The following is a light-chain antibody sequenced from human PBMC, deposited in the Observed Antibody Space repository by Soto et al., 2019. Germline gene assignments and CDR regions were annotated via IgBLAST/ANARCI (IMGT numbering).Light chain of an antibody. Sequence: SYELTQPPSVSVSPGQTARITCSGDALPKQYAYWYQQKPGQAPVLVIYKGSERPSGIPERFSGSSSGTTVTLTISGVQAEDEADYYCQSADSSGTYAVFGGGTQLTVL. V-gene: IGLV3-25*03. CDR3: QSADSSGTYAV. CDR2: KGS. CDR1: ALPKQY. J-gene: IGLJ7*01.